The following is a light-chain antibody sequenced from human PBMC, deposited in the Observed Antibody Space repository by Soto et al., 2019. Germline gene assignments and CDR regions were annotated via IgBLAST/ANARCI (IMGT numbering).Light chain of an antibody. J-gene: IGLJ2*01. CDR2: DVN. Sequence: QSVLTQPPSVSGSPGQSVTISCTGTSSDIGDYNRVSWYQQPPGTAPKLIIYDVNNRPSGVPDRFSGSKSGNTASLTISGLQAEDEADYYCSSYTTIIAIFGGGTKLTVL. V-gene: IGLV2-18*02. CDR3: SSYTTIIAI. CDR1: SSDIGDYNR.